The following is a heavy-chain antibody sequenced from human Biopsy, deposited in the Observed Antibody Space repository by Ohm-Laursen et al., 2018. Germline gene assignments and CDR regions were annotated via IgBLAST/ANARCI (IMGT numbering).Heavy chain of an antibody. CDR2: IIPFFGTS. J-gene: IGHJ1*01. Sequence: SSVKVSCKSSGGTFNGYGINWVRQAPGQGLEWMGGIIPFFGTSDYAQTFQGRVTITADKSTSTSYMELTRLRSEDSAVYYCATKLTGYFHHWGQGTLVIVSS. D-gene: IGHD3-9*01. V-gene: IGHV1-69*06. CDR1: GGTFNGYG. CDR3: ATKLTGYFHH.